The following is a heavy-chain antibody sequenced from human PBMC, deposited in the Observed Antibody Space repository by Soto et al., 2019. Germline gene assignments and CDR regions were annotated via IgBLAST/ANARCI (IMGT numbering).Heavy chain of an antibody. Sequence: ASVKVSCKASGGTFSSYAISWVRQAPGQGLEWMGGIIPIFGIANYAQKFQGRVTITADKSTSTAYMELSSLRSEDTAVYYCARSAYSSSPYLDYWGQGTLVTVSS. D-gene: IGHD6-6*01. CDR2: IIPIFGIA. V-gene: IGHV1-69*10. J-gene: IGHJ4*02. CDR1: GGTFSSYA. CDR3: ARSAYSSSPYLDY.